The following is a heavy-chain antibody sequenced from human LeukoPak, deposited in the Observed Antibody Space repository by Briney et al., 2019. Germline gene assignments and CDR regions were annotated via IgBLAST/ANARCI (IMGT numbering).Heavy chain of an antibody. CDR1: GFTFSSYA. Sequence: GGSLRLSCAASGFTFSSYAMHWVRQAPGMGLEWVAVISYDGSNKYYADSVKGRFTISRDNSKNTLYLQMNSLRAEDTAVYYCARDPLAYYYYMDVWGKGTTVTVSS. V-gene: IGHV3-30-3*01. J-gene: IGHJ6*03. CDR3: ARDPLAYYYYMDV. D-gene: IGHD3-16*01. CDR2: ISYDGSNK.